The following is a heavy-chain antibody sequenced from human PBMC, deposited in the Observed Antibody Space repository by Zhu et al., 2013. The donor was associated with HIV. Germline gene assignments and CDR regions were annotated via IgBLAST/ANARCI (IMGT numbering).Heavy chain of an antibody. Sequence: QVQLQESGSGLVKPSQTLSLTCTVSGVSISTGGYSWGWIRQPPGKGLEWIGYIHHSGRNYYNPSLKSRVTMSADRSRNQVSLKLSSVTAADTAVYFCAREHGSGSYGVDYWGQGTLVTVSS. CDR1: GVSISTGGYS. J-gene: IGHJ4*02. D-gene: IGHD3-10*01. CDR3: AREHGSGSYGVDY. V-gene: IGHV4-30-2*01. CDR2: IHHSGRN.